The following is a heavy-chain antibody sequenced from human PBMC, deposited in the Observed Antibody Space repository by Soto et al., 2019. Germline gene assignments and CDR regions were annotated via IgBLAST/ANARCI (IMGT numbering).Heavy chain of an antibody. J-gene: IGHJ6*02. D-gene: IGHD7-27*01. CDR1: GFTFTKAW. V-gene: IGHV3-15*07. CDR3: TTLPPQNSWGSPG. CDR2: IKSKNDGGTV. Sequence: EVQLVESGGGLVKPGGSLRLSCAASGFTFTKAWMNWVRQAPGKGLEWVGRIKSKNDGGTVDYAAPEKGRFTISRDDSENTLYLQINSLKIEDTAVYYCTTLPPQNSWGSPGWGQGTTVTVSS.